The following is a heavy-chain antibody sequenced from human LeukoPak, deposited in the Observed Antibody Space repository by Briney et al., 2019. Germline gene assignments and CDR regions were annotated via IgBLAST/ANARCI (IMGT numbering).Heavy chain of an antibody. CDR2: IHYNGNT. J-gene: IGHJ4*02. CDR1: GGSISNYY. Sequence: PSETLSLTCTVSGGSISNYYWSWIRQPPGRGLEWIGYIHYNGNTNYNPSLKSRLAISIDKSKNQFSLKLSSATAADTAVYYCARDHSSGWYYFDYWGQGTLVTVSS. D-gene: IGHD6-19*01. CDR3: ARDHSSGWYYFDY. V-gene: IGHV4-59*12.